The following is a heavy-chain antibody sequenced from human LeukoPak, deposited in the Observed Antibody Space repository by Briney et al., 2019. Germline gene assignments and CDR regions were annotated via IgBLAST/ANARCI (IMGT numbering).Heavy chain of an antibody. V-gene: IGHV4-59*01. CDR3: ASGPYPAAGTDHQFDY. Sequence: PSETLSLTCTVSGSSSSSYYWSWIRQPPGKGLEWIGYIYYSGSTKYNPSLKSRVTISVDTSKNQFSLKVRSVTAEDTAVYYCASGPYPAAGTDHQFDYWGQGTLVTVSS. J-gene: IGHJ4*02. CDR1: GSSSSSYY. D-gene: IGHD6-13*01. CDR2: IYYSGST.